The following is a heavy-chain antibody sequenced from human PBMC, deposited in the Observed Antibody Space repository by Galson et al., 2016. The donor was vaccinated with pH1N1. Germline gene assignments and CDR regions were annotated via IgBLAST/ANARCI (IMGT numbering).Heavy chain of an antibody. CDR2: IDPSGGGT. Sequence: SVKVSCKASGYRFTNYYMHWVRQAPGQGFEWMGIIDPSGGGTNYAQKFQGRATITRDTPTSTVYMELSSLRSEDTAVYYCASPVGHDYRALLTDYWGQGTLVTVSS. D-gene: IGHD4/OR15-4a*01. J-gene: IGHJ4*02. CDR1: GYRFTNYY. CDR3: ASPVGHDYRALLTDY. V-gene: IGHV1-46*01.